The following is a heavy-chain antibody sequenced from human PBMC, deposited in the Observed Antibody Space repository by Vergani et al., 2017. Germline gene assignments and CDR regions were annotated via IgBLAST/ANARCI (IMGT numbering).Heavy chain of an antibody. CDR1: GFTFSSYS. V-gene: IGHV3-21*01. J-gene: IGHJ3*02. D-gene: IGHD3-3*01. CDR2: ISSSSSYI. CDR3: ARSLTIFGVSTDAFDI. Sequence: EVQLVESGGGLVKPGGSLRLSCAASGFTFSSYSMDWVRQAPGKGLEWVSSISSSSSYIYYAESVKGRFTISRANAKNSLYLQMNSLRAEDTAVYYCARSLTIFGVSTDAFDIWGQGTMVTVSS.